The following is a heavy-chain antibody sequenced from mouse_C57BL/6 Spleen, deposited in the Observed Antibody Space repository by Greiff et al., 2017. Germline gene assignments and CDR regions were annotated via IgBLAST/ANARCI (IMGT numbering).Heavy chain of an antibody. J-gene: IGHJ3*01. CDR3: AGYYGNYEGFSY. Sequence: LMESGPELVKPGASVKISCKASGYSFTDYNMHWVKQSTGKSLEWIGVINPNYGTTSYNQKFKGKATLTVDQSSSTAYMQLNSLTSEDAAVYYCAGYYGNYEGFSYWGQGTLVTVSA. V-gene: IGHV1-39*01. CDR2: INPNYGTT. CDR1: GYSFTDYN. D-gene: IGHD2-1*01.